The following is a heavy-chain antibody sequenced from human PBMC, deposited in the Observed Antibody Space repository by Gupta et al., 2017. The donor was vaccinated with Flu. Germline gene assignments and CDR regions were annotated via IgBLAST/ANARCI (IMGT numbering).Heavy chain of an antibody. CDR3: ARLYDDESSGSLDAFDV. J-gene: IGHJ3*01. CDR2: IHYCGTT. CDR1: GDSINTYY. Sequence: QVQLQASGPGLVKPSETLSLACSVSGDSINTYYWSWIRQPPGKGLEWLGYIHYCGTTNYNPPRNSRVTISRDTSKNQFSLRLTSVTAADTALYYCARLYDDESSGSLDAFDVWGQGTMVTVSS. D-gene: IGHD3-22*01. V-gene: IGHV4-59*08.